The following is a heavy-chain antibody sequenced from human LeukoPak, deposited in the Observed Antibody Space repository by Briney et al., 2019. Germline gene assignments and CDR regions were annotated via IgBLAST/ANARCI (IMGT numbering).Heavy chain of an antibody. D-gene: IGHD2-8*01. CDR3: AREGIYCVNGVCYLDY. J-gene: IGHJ4*02. CDR1: GFKFDDYG. Sequence: GGSLRLSCAASGFKFDDYGMSWVRQTPGKGLEWVSGISWNGGNTGYADSVKGRFTISRDNAKNSLFLQVNSLRADDTAFYYCAREGIYCVNGVCYLDYWGQGTLVTVSS. CDR2: ISWNGGNT. V-gene: IGHV3-20*04.